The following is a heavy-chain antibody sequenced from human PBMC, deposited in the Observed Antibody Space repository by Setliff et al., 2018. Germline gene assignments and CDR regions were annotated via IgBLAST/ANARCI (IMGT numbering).Heavy chain of an antibody. CDR1: GFTISNYW. J-gene: IGHJ4*02. D-gene: IGHD2-8*01. Sequence: LRLSCVASGFTISNYWMAWVRQAPGKGLEWVANINQRESAKLYVDSVKGRFTISRDNAENSLYLQMTSLRAEDTAVYYCARTDGTNLGYFDNWGQGTLVTVSS. CDR2: INQRESAK. CDR3: ARTDGTNLGYFDN. V-gene: IGHV3-7*03.